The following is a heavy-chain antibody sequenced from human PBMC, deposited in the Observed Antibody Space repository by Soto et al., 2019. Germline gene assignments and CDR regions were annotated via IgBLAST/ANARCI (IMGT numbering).Heavy chain of an antibody. Sequence: GGSLRLSCAASGFTVSSNYMSWVRQAPGKGLEWVAVIYSGGSTYYADSVKGRFTISRDNSKNTLYLQMNSLRAEDTAVYYCAKGIGYSSGWYLDYWGQGTLVTVSS. V-gene: IGHV3-66*02. CDR3: AKGIGYSSGWYLDY. CDR1: GFTVSSNY. J-gene: IGHJ4*02. CDR2: IYSGGST. D-gene: IGHD6-19*01.